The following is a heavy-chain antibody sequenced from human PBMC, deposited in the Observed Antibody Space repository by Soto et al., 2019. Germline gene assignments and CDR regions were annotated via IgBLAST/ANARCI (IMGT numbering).Heavy chain of an antibody. J-gene: IGHJ5*02. CDR3: ARDLAHTGSYIS. CDR2: IYHSGSA. D-gene: IGHD1-26*01. V-gene: IGHV4-4*02. Sequence: QVHLQESGPGLVKPSGTLSLICAVSGGSISSSNWWTWVRQPPGKGLEWIGEIYHSGSANYSPSLKSRVTMSVDKSKNQFSLKLDFVTAADTAVYYCARDLAHTGSYISWGQGTLVTVSS. CDR1: GGSISSSNW.